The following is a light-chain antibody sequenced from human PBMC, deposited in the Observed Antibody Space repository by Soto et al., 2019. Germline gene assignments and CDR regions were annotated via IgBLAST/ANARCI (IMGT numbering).Light chain of an antibody. V-gene: IGKV3-11*01. CDR1: QSVSSY. Sequence: EIVLTQSPATLSLSPGERATLSCRASQSVSSYLAWYQQKPGQAPMVLIYDASNRATGIPARFSRSGSGTDFALAISSLEPEDFSVYYCQQRSKRLALTFGGGTKVEIK. J-gene: IGKJ4*01. CDR3: QQRSKRLALT. CDR2: DAS.